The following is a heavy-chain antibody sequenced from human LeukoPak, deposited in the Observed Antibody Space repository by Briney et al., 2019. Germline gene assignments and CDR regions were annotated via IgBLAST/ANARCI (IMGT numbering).Heavy chain of an antibody. CDR2: IYYSGRT. CDR3: ARDPYSGSPQRGDY. J-gene: IGHJ4*02. D-gene: IGHD1-26*01. Sequence: SETLSLTCTISGGSISSSSSYWGWIRQPPGKGLECIGSIYYSGRTYHNPSLKSRVTISVDTSKNQFSLKLSSVTAADTAVYYCARDPYSGSPQRGDYWGQGTLVTVSS. V-gene: IGHV4-39*07. CDR1: GGSISSSSSY.